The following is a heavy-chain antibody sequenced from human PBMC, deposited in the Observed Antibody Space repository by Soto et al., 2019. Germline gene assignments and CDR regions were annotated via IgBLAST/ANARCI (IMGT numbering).Heavy chain of an antibody. Sequence: QVQLVESGGGVVQPGRSLRLSCAASGFTFSSYGMHWVRQAPGKGLEWVAVIWHDGSNKYYADSVKGRFTISRDNSKNTLYLQMNSLRAEDTAVYYCARDYCGGDCYVDYWGQGTLVTVSS. CDR1: GFTFSSYG. CDR3: ARDYCGGDCYVDY. V-gene: IGHV3-33*01. J-gene: IGHJ4*02. D-gene: IGHD2-21*02. CDR2: IWHDGSNK.